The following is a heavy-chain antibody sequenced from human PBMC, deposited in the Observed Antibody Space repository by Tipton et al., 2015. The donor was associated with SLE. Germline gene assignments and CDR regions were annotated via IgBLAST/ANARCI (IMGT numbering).Heavy chain of an antibody. CDR1: GFSFTNYA. J-gene: IGHJ4*02. V-gene: IGHV3-23*01. D-gene: IGHD2/OR15-2a*01. CDR2: VSGGGDST. CDR3: ATDRYAGLSGPGRPYAF. Sequence: SLRLSCAASGFSFTNYAMNWVRQAPGKGLEWVSFVSGGGDSTKYADSVKGRFTVSRDNSKNTLYLHMNSLRAEDTAVYYCATDRYAGLSGPGRPYAFWGQGTLVTVSS.